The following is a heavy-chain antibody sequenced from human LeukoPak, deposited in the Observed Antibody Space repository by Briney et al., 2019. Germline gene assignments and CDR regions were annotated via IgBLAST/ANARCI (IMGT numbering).Heavy chain of an antibody. CDR2: INSDGSIT. J-gene: IGHJ4*02. V-gene: IGHV3-74*01. CDR3: AKLLPGV. Sequence: QPGGSLRLSCVASGFTIINYWMHWVRHAPGKWLVWVSRINSDGSITTYADSVKGRFTISRDNAKNTMYLQMNSLRDEDTAVYYCAKLLPGVWGQGTLVTVSS. CDR1: GFTIINYW. D-gene: IGHD1-26*01.